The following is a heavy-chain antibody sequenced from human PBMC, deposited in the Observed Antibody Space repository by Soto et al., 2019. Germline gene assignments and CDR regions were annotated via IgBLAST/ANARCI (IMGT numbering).Heavy chain of an antibody. CDR3: AKVSGSGSYHIFEY. J-gene: IGHJ4*02. Sequence: PVGSLRLSCACSVFIFSTSAMTCVRHSPGKWLEWVSSISDSGAGTYYADSVKGRFTISRDNSKSTLYLQMNSLRAEDTAVYFCAKVSGSGSYHIFEYWGQGTLVTVSS. CDR2: ISDSGAGT. D-gene: IGHD3-10*01. CDR1: VFIFSTSA. V-gene: IGHV3-23*01.